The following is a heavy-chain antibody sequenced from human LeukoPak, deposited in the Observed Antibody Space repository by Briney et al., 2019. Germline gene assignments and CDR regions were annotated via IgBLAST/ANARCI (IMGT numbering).Heavy chain of an antibody. D-gene: IGHD4-17*01. CDR3: ARDGDYGDFF. Sequence: GGSLRLSCAASGFTVSSNDMNWVRQAPGKGLEWVSVIYSGGSTYYAASVKGRFTISRDNAKNSLYLQMNSLRAEDTAVYYCARDGDYGDFFWGQGTLVTVSS. CDR1: GFTVSSND. J-gene: IGHJ4*02. V-gene: IGHV3-53*01. CDR2: IYSGGST.